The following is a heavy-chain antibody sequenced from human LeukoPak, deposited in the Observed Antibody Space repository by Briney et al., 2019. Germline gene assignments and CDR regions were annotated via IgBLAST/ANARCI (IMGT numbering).Heavy chain of an antibody. CDR2: IYTSGST. V-gene: IGHV4-4*07. J-gene: IGHJ4*02. D-gene: IGHD3-10*01. CDR1: GGSISSYY. Sequence: SETLSLTCTVSGGSISSYYWSWIRQPAGKGLEWIGRIYTSGSTNYNPSLKSRVTISVDKSKNQFSLKLSSVTAADTAVHYCARALWFGTSYYFDYWGQGTLVTVSS. CDR3: ARALWFGTSYYFDY.